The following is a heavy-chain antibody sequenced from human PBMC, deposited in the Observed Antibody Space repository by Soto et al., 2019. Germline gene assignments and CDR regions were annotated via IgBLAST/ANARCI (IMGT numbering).Heavy chain of an antibody. CDR3: ARSPRGYSYLPWFDP. D-gene: IGHD5-12*01. Sequence: PSETLSLTCTVSGGSISTGDYYWSWIRQPPGKGLEWIGCIYYSGSTYYNPSLKSRVTISVDTSKNQFSLKLSSVTAADTAVYYCARSPRGYSYLPWFDPWGQGTLVTVSS. CDR2: IYYSGST. J-gene: IGHJ5*02. CDR1: GGSISTGDYY. V-gene: IGHV4-30-4*01.